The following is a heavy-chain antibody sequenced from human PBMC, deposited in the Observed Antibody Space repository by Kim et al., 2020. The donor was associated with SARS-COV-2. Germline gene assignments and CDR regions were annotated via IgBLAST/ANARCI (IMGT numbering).Heavy chain of an antibody. CDR1: GYSFTSYW. V-gene: IGHV5-51*01. D-gene: IGHD3-3*01. Sequence: GESLKISCKGSGYSFTSYWIGWVRQMPGKGLEWMGIIYPGDSDTRYSPSFQGQVTISADKSISTAYLQWSSLKASDTAMYYCARHGGYDFWSGLNTHYYYGMDVWGQGTTVTVSS. CDR2: IYPGDSDT. J-gene: IGHJ6*02. CDR3: ARHGGYDFWSGLNTHYYYGMDV.